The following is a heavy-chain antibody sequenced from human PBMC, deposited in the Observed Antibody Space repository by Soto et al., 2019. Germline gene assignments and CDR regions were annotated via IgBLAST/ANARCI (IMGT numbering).Heavy chain of an antibody. Sequence: APVKVSCKASGYTFPSYCICWVRQARGQGLGWMGWSIAYNGNTNYTQKRQGRETMTADEPTSTGYMELRSMRSDHTAVYYCARRDWNFLFWFDPWGQGTLVTVSS. CDR2: SIAYNGNT. CDR3: ARRDWNFLFWFDP. D-gene: IGHD1-7*01. CDR1: GYTFPSYC. V-gene: IGHV1-18*04. J-gene: IGHJ5*02.